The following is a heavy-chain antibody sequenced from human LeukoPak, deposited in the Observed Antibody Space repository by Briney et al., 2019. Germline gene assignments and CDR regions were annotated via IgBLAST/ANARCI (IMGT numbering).Heavy chain of an antibody. Sequence: PSETLSLTCAVSGYSISSGYYWGWIRQPPGKGLEWIGSIYHSGSTYYNPSLKSRVTISVDTSKNQFSLKLSSVTAADTAVYYCARHDYSNNWFDPWGQGTLVTVSS. CDR3: ARHDYSNNWFDP. J-gene: IGHJ5*02. CDR2: IYHSGST. V-gene: IGHV4-38-2*01. D-gene: IGHD4-11*01. CDR1: GYSISSGYY.